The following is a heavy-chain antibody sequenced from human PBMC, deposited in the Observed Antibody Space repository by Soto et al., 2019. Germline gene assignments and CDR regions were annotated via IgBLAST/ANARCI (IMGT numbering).Heavy chain of an antibody. V-gene: IGHV4-38-2*01. Sequence: SETLSLTCAVSGYSINSDYYWGWIRQPPGKGLEWIGSVDHSGRTYYSPSLRSRLTIFIDTSKNQFSLRLTSVTAADTAMYFCAKKGYYPSGKINLFDSWGPGTMVTVSS. CDR2: VDHSGRT. D-gene: IGHD3-10*01. CDR3: AKKGYYPSGKINLFDS. J-gene: IGHJ4*02. CDR1: GYSINSDYY.